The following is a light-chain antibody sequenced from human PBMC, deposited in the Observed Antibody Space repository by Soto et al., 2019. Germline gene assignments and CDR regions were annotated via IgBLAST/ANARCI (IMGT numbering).Light chain of an antibody. CDR1: QSVSSSY. J-gene: IGKJ5*01. Sequence: EIVLTQSPGTLSLSPGERATLSCRASQSVSSSYLAWYQQKPGQAPRLLIYGASSRATGIPDRFSGSGSGTDFTLTISRLEPEDFAVYYCQQYGSSPLIPFGQGTRLEL. V-gene: IGKV3-20*01. CDR2: GAS. CDR3: QQYGSSPLIP.